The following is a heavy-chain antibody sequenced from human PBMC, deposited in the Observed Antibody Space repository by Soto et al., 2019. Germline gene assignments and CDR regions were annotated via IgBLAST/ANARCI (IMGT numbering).Heavy chain of an antibody. J-gene: IGHJ4*02. CDR3: ARGISYRWVY. CDR1: GDSLSTDYW. D-gene: IGHD3-16*02. V-gene: IGHV4-4*02. Sequence: PSETLSLTCTVSGDSLSTDYWWSWVRQPPGKGLEWIGEIHHSGITNYIQSVRSRVTMSVDKSNNQVSLELTSAAAADTAVYYCARGISYRWVYWGQGILVTVSS. CDR2: IHHSGIT.